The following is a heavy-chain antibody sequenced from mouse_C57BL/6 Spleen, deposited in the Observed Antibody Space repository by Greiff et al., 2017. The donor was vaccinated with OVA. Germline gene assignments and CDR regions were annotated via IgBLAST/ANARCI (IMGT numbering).Heavy chain of an antibody. CDR3: ARKGTYGLRGALFAY. D-gene: IGHD1-1*02. CDR1: GFTFSDYG. CDR2: ISSGSSTI. Sequence: EVKLEESGGGLVKPGGSLKLSCAASGFTFSDYGMHWVRQAPEKGLEWVAYISSGSSTIYYADTVKGRFTISRDNAKNTLFLQMTRLRSEDTAMYYGARKGTYGLRGALFAYWGQGTLVTVSA. J-gene: IGHJ3*01. V-gene: IGHV5-17*01.